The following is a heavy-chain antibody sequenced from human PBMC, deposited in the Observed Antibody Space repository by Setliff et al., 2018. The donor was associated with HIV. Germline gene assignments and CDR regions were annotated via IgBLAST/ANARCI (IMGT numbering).Heavy chain of an antibody. Sequence: SETLSLTCTVSGGSIRRGSYYWSWIRQPAGEGLEWIGHISTSGSTNYNPSLKNLVTLSLDTSKNQFSLKLRSVFAADTAVYYCVGDPGYNSGWSGTTFDYWGQGTLVTVSS. CDR2: ISTSGST. CDR3: VGDPGYNSGWSGTTFDY. D-gene: IGHD6-19*01. CDR1: GGSIRRGSYY. J-gene: IGHJ4*02. V-gene: IGHV4-61*09.